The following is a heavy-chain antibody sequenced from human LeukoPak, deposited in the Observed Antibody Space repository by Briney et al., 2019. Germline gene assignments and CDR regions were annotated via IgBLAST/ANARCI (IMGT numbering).Heavy chain of an antibody. CDR2: IDSTGAYT. V-gene: IGHV3-23*01. CDR3: AKGSVAGRPYYFDY. J-gene: IGHJ4*02. Sequence: TGGSLRLSCAASGFIFSNYAMSWVRQAPGKGLEWVSAIDSTGAYTWYADSVKGRFTISKDSSKTILYLQMNSLRAEDAAVYFCAKGSVAGRPYYFDYWGQGTLVTVSS. D-gene: IGHD6-19*01. CDR1: GFIFSNYA.